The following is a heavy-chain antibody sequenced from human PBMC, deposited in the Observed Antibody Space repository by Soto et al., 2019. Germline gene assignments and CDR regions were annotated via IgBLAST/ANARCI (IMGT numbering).Heavy chain of an antibody. Sequence: GGSLRLSCAASGFTFTSYAMSWVRQAPGKGLEWVSGISGSGDKRYYGDSVKGRFTISRDNSKNTVYLEMKSLRAEDTAVYYCAKGHREQLIRGHYFEYWGRGVLVTVSS. CDR2: ISGSGDKR. CDR3: AKGHREQLIRGHYFEY. D-gene: IGHD1-1*01. V-gene: IGHV3-23*02. CDR1: GFTFTSYA. J-gene: IGHJ4*02.